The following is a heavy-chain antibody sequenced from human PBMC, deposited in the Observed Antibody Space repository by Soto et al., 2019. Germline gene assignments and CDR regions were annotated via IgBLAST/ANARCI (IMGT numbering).Heavy chain of an antibody. V-gene: IGHV3-30*04. CDR3: ARDFIVGAPDYFDY. CDR1: GFTFSDYP. D-gene: IGHD1-26*01. Sequence: QVQLVESGGGVVKPGRSRSLSCAASGFTFSDYPMHWVRQAPGKGLERVAVISYDGRVKYYVDSVKGRFTISRDDSKNTLSLQMNSLRVDDTAVYYCARDFIVGAPDYFDYWGQGTLVTVSS. CDR2: ISYDGRVK. J-gene: IGHJ4*02.